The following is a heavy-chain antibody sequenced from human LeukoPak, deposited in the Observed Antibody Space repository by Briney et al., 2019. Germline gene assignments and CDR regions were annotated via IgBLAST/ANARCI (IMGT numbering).Heavy chain of an antibody. CDR2: INPNSGGT. CDR3: ARGGYSSPISIDY. V-gene: IGHV1-2*02. Sequence: GASVKVSCKASGYTFTGYYMHWVRQAPGQGLERMGWINPNSGGTNYAQKFQGRVTMTRDTSISTAYMELSRLRSDDTAVYYCARGGYSSPISIDYWGQGTLVTVSS. D-gene: IGHD5-18*01. J-gene: IGHJ4*02. CDR1: GYTFTGYY.